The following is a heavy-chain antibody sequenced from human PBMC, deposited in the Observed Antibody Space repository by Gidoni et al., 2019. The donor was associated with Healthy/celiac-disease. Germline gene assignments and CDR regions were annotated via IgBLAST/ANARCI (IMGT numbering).Heavy chain of an antibody. CDR2: IWYDGSNK. CDR3: AREGGEASLGSFDY. V-gene: IGHV3-33*01. J-gene: IGHJ4*02. CDR1: AFPLSSYG. D-gene: IGHD1-26*01. Sequence: QVQMVESGGGVVQPGRSLRLPCAPSAFPLSSYGMHWVRQVPSKGLEWVAVIWYDGSNKYYADSVKGRFTISRDNSKNTLYLQMNSLRAEDTAVYYCAREGGEASLGSFDYWGQGTLVTVSS.